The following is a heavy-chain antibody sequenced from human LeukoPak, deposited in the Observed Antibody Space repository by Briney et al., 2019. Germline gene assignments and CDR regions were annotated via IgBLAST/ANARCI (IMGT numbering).Heavy chain of an antibody. CDR1: GFSFSSFG. J-gene: IGHJ4*02. V-gene: IGHV3-30*18. Sequence: GGSLRLSCVVSGFSFSSFGMHWVRHPPGQGLEWEAVISYDGSNKFYADSVKGRFTISRDNTKNTLYLQMNSLRAEDTAVYYCAKAGYSSGWRNFDSWGQGTLVTVSS. D-gene: IGHD6-19*01. CDR3: AKAGYSSGWRNFDS. CDR2: ISYDGSNK.